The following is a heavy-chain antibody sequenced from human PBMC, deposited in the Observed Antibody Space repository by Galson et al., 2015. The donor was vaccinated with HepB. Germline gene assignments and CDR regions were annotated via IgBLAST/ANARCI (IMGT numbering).Heavy chain of an antibody. D-gene: IGHD3-22*01. CDR2: INPNSGGT. J-gene: IGHJ4*02. V-gene: IGHV1-2*04. CDR3: ARASDSSGYYYYFDY. Sequence: SVKVSCKASGYTFTGYYMHWVRQAPGQGLEWMGWINPNSGGTKYAQKFQGWVTMTRDTSISTAYMELSRLRSDDTAVYYCARASDSSGYYYYFDYWGQGTLVTVSS. CDR1: GYTFTGYY.